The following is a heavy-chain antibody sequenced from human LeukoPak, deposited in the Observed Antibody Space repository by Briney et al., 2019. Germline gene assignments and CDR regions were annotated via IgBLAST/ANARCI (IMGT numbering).Heavy chain of an antibody. J-gene: IGHJ4*02. V-gene: IGHV1-8*01. CDR1: GYTFTSYD. Sequence: ASVKVSCKASGYTFTSYDINWVRQATGQGLEWMGWMSPNSGNTGYAQKFQGRVTITADESTSTAYMELSSLRSEDTAVYYCARGPHYYDSSGYYLHYWGQGTLVTVSS. CDR2: MSPNSGNT. CDR3: ARGPHYYDSSGYYLHY. D-gene: IGHD3-22*01.